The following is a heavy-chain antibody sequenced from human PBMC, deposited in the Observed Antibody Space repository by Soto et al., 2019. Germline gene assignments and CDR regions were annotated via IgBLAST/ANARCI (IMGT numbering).Heavy chain of an antibody. J-gene: IGHJ3*02. CDR1: GFTFSSYG. CDR2: IWYDGSNK. D-gene: IGHD3-16*01. CDR3: ARAGDSDAFDI. V-gene: IGHV3-33*01. Sequence: QVQLVESGGGVVQPGRSLRLSCAASGFTFSSYGRHWVRQAPGKGLEWVAVIWYDGSNKYYADSVKGRFTISRDNSKNTLYLQMNSLRAEDTAVYYCARAGDSDAFDIWGQGTMVTVSS.